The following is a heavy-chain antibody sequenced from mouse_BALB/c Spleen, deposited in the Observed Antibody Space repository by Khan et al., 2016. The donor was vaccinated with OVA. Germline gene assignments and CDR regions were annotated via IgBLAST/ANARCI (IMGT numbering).Heavy chain of an antibody. V-gene: IGHV5-17*02. Sequence: EVELVESGGGLVQPGGSRKLSCAASGFTFSSYGMHWVRQAPEKGLEWVVYISGDSNTIYYADTVKGRFTISRDNPKNTLFLRMTSLMSEDTAMYYCATSYFYGYYFDYWGPGTTLTVSS. D-gene: IGHD1-1*01. CDR3: ATSYFYGYYFDY. CDR1: GFTFSSYG. J-gene: IGHJ2*01. CDR2: ISGDSNTI.